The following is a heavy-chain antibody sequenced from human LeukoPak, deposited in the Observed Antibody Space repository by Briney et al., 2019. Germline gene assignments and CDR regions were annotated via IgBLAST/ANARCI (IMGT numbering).Heavy chain of an antibody. CDR2: ISASGHYT. CDR1: GFTFSSYA. V-gene: IGHV3-23*01. CDR3: AKDGSWGDYYFYFYIDV. J-gene: IGHJ6*03. D-gene: IGHD3-16*01. Sequence: GGSLRLSCAASGFTFSSYAMSWVRQAPGKGLEWVSGISASGHYTYNADSAKGRFIISRDNSKNTLYLQMNSLRAEDTALYFCAKDGSWGDYYFYFYIDVWGKGTTVTVSS.